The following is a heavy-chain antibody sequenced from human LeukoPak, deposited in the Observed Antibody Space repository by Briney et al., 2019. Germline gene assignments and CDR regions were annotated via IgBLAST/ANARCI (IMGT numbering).Heavy chain of an antibody. Sequence: GGSLRLSCAASGFTFSNYGLQWVRQAPGKGLEWVAVISHDGSTKFYADSVKGRFSISRDNSKNTLDLQMYSLRAEDTAVYYCARGQGLQLKSGSDYWGQGTLVTASS. D-gene: IGHD5-24*01. CDR2: ISHDGSTK. CDR1: GFTFSNYG. V-gene: IGHV3-30*03. J-gene: IGHJ4*02. CDR3: ARGQGLQLKSGSDY.